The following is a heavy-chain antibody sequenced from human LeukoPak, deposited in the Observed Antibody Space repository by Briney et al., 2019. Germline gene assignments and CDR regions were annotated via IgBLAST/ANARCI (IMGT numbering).Heavy chain of an antibody. J-gene: IGHJ5*02. V-gene: IGHV1-2*06. CDR1: GYTFTGYY. CDR3: ARGTGYSSSWNWFDP. Sequence: VASVKVSCKASGYTFTGYYMHWVRQAPGQGLEWMGRINPNSGGTNYAQKFQGRVTMTRDTSISTAYMELSRLRSDDTAVYYCARGTGYSSSWNWFDPWGQGTLVTVSS. CDR2: INPNSGGT. D-gene: IGHD6-13*01.